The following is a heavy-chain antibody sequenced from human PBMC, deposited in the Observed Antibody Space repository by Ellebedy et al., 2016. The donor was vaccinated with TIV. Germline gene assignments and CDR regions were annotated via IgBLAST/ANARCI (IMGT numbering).Heavy chain of an antibody. CDR1: GGSISSYY. D-gene: IGHD2-21*02. CDR3: ARVGAYCGTDCYSAFDI. V-gene: IGHV4-59*01. J-gene: IGHJ3*02. CDR2: ISDTGTT. Sequence: MPSETPSLTCTVSGGSISSYYWNWIRQPPGKGLEWIGYISDTGTTKYNPSLNSRVTMSVDTSKNQLSLKLSALTAADTAVYYCARVGAYCGTDCYSAFDIWGQGTMVTVSS.